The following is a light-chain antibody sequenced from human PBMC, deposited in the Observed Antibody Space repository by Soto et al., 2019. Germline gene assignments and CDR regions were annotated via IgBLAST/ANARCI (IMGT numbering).Light chain of an antibody. CDR3: QQYGSSPGFT. CDR2: GAS. V-gene: IGKV3-20*01. CDR1: QTTSGKY. Sequence: EIVLTESPGTLSFSPWEISTRSCRTVQTTSGKYLAWYQQRPGQGPRLLXSGASTRATGIPDRFSGSGSGTDFTLTISRLEPEDFAVYYCQQYGSSPGFTFGPGTKVDI. J-gene: IGKJ3*01.